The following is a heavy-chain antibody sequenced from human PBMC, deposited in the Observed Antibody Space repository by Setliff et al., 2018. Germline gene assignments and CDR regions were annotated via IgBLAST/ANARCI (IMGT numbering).Heavy chain of an antibody. CDR1: GDSINSGDHF. Sequence: SETLSLTCSVSGDSINSGDHFWSWIRQTPGMGLEWIGYISHSGNTYYNPSLKSRVTISADTSKNQFSLKLSSVTAADTAIYYCARSFSRREKFLLDYWGQGALVTVSS. CDR3: ARSFSRREKFLLDY. J-gene: IGHJ4*02. V-gene: IGHV4-30-4*08. CDR2: ISHSGNT.